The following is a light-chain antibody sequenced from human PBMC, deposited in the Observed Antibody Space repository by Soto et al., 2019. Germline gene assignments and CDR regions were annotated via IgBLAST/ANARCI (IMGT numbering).Light chain of an antibody. J-gene: IGKJ1*01. CDR1: QSIGNF. CDR3: QQTYLSPPT. Sequence: DIQMTQSPSSLSASVGDRVSITCRASQSIGNFLNWYQQKPGKAPKLLLSRASILQSGVPSGFSGSGSGTDFTLTISSLQTEDFATYYCQQTYLSPPTFGQLTKVEIK. V-gene: IGKV1-39*01. CDR2: RAS.